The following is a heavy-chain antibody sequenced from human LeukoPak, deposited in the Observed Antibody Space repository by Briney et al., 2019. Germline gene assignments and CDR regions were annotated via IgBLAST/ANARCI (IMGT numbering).Heavy chain of an antibody. J-gene: IGHJ5*02. CDR2: ISYDGSNK. Sequence: GGSLRLSCAASGFTFGSYAMHWVRQAPGKGLEWVAVISYDGSNKYYADSVKGRFTISRDNSKNTLYLQMNSLRAEDTAVYYCARDRGYGDYDFEEYNWFDPWGQGTLVTVSS. V-gene: IGHV3-30-3*01. D-gene: IGHD4-17*01. CDR1: GFTFGSYA. CDR3: ARDRGYGDYDFEEYNWFDP.